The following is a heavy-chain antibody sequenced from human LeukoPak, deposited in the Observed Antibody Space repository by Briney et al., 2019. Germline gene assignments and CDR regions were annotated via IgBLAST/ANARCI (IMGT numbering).Heavy chain of an antibody. D-gene: IGHD1-7*01. V-gene: IGHV1-8*01. CDR3: ARGRRDWNYGGGKLLDY. CDR1: GYTFTSYD. J-gene: IGHJ4*02. CDR2: MNPNSGNT. Sequence: ASVKVSCKASGYTFTSYDINWVRQATGQGLEWMGWMNPNSGNTGYAQKFQGRVTMTRNTSISTAYMELSSLRSEDTAVYYCARGRRDWNYGGGKLLDYWGQGTLVTVSS.